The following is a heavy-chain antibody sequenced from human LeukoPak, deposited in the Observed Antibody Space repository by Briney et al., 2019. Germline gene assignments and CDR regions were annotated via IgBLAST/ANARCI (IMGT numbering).Heavy chain of an antibody. V-gene: IGHV4-59*01. D-gene: IGHD2-15*01. J-gene: IGHJ6*03. CDR3: ARGGGYNYYYYMDV. CDR2: IYYSGST. CDR1: GGSISSYY. Sequence: SETLSLTCTVSGGSISSYYWSWIRQPPGKGLEWIGYIYYSGSTNYNPSLKSRVTISVDTSKNQFSLKLSSVTAADTAVYYCARGGGYNYYYYMDVWGKGTTVTVSS.